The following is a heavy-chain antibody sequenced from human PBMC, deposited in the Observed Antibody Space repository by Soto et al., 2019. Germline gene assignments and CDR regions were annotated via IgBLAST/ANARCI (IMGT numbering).Heavy chain of an antibody. CDR2: IYPGDSDT. V-gene: IGHV5-51*01. D-gene: IGHD6-13*01. CDR3: ARRGRSWGDAFDI. J-gene: IGHJ3*02. Sequence: GESLKISCKGSGYSFTSYWIGWVRQMPGKGLEWMGIIYPGDSDTRYSPSFQGQVTISTDKSISTAYLQWSSLKASDTAMYYCARRGRSWGDAFDIWGQGTMVTVSS. CDR1: GYSFTSYW.